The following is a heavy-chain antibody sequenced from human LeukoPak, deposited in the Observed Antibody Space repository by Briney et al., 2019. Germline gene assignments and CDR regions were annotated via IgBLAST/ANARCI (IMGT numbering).Heavy chain of an antibody. CDR2: IWYDGSNK. J-gene: IGHJ4*02. V-gene: IGHV3-33*01. CDR3: ARGFDWPQPFDY. Sequence: GGSLRLSCAASGFTFSSYGMHWVRQAPGKGLEWVAVIWYDGSNKYYADSVKGRFTISRDNSKNTLYLQMNSLRGEDTAVYYCARGFDWPQPFDYWGQGTLVTVSS. CDR1: GFTFSSYG. D-gene: IGHD3-9*01.